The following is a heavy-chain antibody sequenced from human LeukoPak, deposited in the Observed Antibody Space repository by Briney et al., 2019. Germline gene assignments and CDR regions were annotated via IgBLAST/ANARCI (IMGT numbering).Heavy chain of an antibody. V-gene: IGHV3-7*01. J-gene: IGHJ4*02. CDR1: GFTFSSYW. CDR2: IKQDGSEK. Sequence: PGGSLRLSCAASGFTFSSYWMSWVRQAPGKGLEWVANIKQDGSEKYYVDSVKGRFTISRDNAKNSLYLQMNSLRAEDTAVYYCARDLGDIQLWLGFWGQGTLVTVSS. CDR3: ARDLGDIQLWLGF. D-gene: IGHD5-18*01.